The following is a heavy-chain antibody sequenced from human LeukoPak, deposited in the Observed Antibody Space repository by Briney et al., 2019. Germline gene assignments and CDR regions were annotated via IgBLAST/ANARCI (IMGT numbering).Heavy chain of an antibody. J-gene: IGHJ5*02. CDR3: ASRGRFGEYNWFDP. CDR1: GGSISSSSHY. CDR2: IYYSGSS. D-gene: IGHD3-10*01. Sequence: SEALSLTCTVSGGSISSSSHYWGWIRQPPGKGLEWIGNIYYSGSSYYNPSLKSRVTISVDTSKKQFSLKLSSVTAADTAVYYCASRGRFGEYNWFDPWGQGTLVTVSS. V-gene: IGHV4-39*01.